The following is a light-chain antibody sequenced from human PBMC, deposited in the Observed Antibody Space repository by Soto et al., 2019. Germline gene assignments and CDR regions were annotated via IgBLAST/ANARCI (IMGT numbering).Light chain of an antibody. J-gene: IGKJ1*01. Sequence: DIQMTQSPSTLPASVGDRVNITCRASKSISTWLAWYQQKPGKAPNLLIYKASYLASGVPSRFSGGGSGTEFTLTISSLQPDDFATYYCQQYSSYWTFGQGTKVEIK. CDR1: KSISTW. CDR3: QQYSSYWT. V-gene: IGKV1-5*03. CDR2: KAS.